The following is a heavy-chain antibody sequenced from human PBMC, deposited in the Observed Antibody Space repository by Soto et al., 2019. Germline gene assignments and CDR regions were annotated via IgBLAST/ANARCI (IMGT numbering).Heavy chain of an antibody. CDR3: ASHSKEEGLLPAY. V-gene: IGHV5-10-1*01. Sequence: GESLKISCQASGYSFTSYWISWVRQMPGKGLEWMGRIDPSDSYTNYSPSFQGHVTISADKSISTAYLQWSSLKASDTAMYYCASHSKEEGLLPAYWGQGTLVTVSS. D-gene: IGHD3-3*01. CDR2: IDPSDSYT. J-gene: IGHJ4*02. CDR1: GYSFTSYW.